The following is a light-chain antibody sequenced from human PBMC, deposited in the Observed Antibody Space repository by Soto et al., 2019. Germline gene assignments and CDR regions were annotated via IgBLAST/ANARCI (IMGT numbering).Light chain of an antibody. CDR3: SSYTSSSTLVV. Sequence: QSVLTQPASVSGSPGQSITISCTGTSSDVGAFNYVSWYQQHPGNAPKLMIYEVSNRPSGVSNRFSGSKSGNTASLTISGLQAEDEADYYCSSYTSSSTLVVFGGGTKLTVL. V-gene: IGLV2-14*01. CDR1: SSDVGAFNY. CDR2: EVS. J-gene: IGLJ2*01.